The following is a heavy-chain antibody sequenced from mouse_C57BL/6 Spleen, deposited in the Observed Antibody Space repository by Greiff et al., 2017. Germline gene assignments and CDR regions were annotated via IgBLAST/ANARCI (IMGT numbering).Heavy chain of an antibody. V-gene: IGHV2-6*03. Sequence: VQLKESGPGLVAPSQSLSITCTVSGFSLTSYGVHWVRQPPGKGLEWLVVIWSDGSTTYNSALKSRLSISKDNSKSQVFLKMNSLQTDDTAMYYCARSLYDYDVGYAMDYWGQGTSVTVSS. CDR2: IWSDGST. CDR3: ARSLYDYDVGYAMDY. CDR1: GFSLTSYG. D-gene: IGHD2-4*01. J-gene: IGHJ4*01.